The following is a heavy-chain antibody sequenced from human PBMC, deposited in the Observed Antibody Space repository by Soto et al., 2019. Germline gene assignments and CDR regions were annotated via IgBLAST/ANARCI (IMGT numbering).Heavy chain of an antibody. CDR3: ATNSNPPEGYGIYV. D-gene: IGHD4-4*01. CDR1: RGSISSGGYS. CDR2: LYYSGST. J-gene: IGHJ6*01. V-gene: IGHV4-30-2*01. Sequence: NPSVTLTLPCAVSRGSISSGGYSWSWLRHPPGKGLEWIGSLYYSGSTYYSPSLKSRVTISVDTSKNQFSLKLSSVTAADTAVYYCATNSNPPEGYGIYVCGQRTTGAVSS.